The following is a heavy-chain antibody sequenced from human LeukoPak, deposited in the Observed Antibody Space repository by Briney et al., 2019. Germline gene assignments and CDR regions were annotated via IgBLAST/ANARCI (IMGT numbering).Heavy chain of an antibody. J-gene: IGHJ4*02. V-gene: IGHV3-21*04. CDR1: GFSFSSYS. D-gene: IGHD6-19*01. CDR3: ARAYSSGDYFDY. Sequence: GSLRLSCAASGFSFSSYSMNWVRQAPGKGLEWVASISSSGSYINYADSVKGRFTISRDNAKNSLYLQMNSLRAEDTAVYYCARAYSSGDYFDYWGQGTLVTVSS. CDR2: ISSSGSYI.